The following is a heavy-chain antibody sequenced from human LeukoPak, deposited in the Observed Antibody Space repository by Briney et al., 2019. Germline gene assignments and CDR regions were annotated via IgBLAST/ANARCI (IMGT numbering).Heavy chain of an antibody. CDR3: ARASDYDFWSGYVFDY. Sequence: PSETLSLTCTVSGGSISSYYWSWVRQPAGKGLEWIGRTYTSGSTNYNPSLKSRVTMSVDTSKNQFSLKLSSVTAADTAVYYCARASDYDFWSGYVFDYWGQGTLVTVSS. CDR1: GGSISSYY. D-gene: IGHD3-3*01. CDR2: TYTSGST. V-gene: IGHV4-4*07. J-gene: IGHJ4*02.